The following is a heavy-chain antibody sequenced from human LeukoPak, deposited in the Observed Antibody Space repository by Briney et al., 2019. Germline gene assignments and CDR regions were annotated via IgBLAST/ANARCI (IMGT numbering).Heavy chain of an antibody. V-gene: IGHV1-2*02. Sequence: ASVKVSCKASGYTFTGYYMHWVRQAPGHGLEWMGWINPNSGGTTYAQKFQGRVTMTRDTSISTAFMELTRLRSDDTGVYYCARDAYGLGSYPDYWGQGTLVTVSS. CDR3: ARDAYGLGSYPDY. CDR1: GYTFTGYY. CDR2: INPNSGGT. D-gene: IGHD3-10*01. J-gene: IGHJ4*02.